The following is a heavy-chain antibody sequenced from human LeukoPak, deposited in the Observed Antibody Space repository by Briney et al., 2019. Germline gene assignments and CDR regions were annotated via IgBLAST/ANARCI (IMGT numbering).Heavy chain of an antibody. V-gene: IGHV3-49*04. CDR3: TRAVFWSGYPFDY. CDR2: IGSKAYGGTT. J-gene: IGHJ4*02. Sequence: GGSLRLSCTASGFTFGDYPMSWVRQAPGKGLEWVGVIGSKAYGGTTEYAASVKGRFTISRDDSKSIAYLQMNSLKTEDTAVYYCTRAVFWSGYPFDYWGQGTLVTVSS. CDR1: GFTFGDYP. D-gene: IGHD3-3*01.